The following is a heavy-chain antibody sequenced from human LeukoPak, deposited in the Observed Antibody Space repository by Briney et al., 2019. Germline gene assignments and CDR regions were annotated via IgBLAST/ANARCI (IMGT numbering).Heavy chain of an antibody. D-gene: IGHD3-16*01. V-gene: IGHV3-15*01. CDR2: IKSKTFGGTT. J-gene: IGHJ4*02. CDR3: TTLGAFDY. Sequence: PGGSLRLSCAASGFTFSNAWMSWVRQAPGKGLEWVGRIKSKTFGGTTDYAAPVKGRFTISRDDPKNTLYLHMNTLKTEDTAIYYCTTLGAFDYWGQGTLVTVSS. CDR1: GFTFSNAW.